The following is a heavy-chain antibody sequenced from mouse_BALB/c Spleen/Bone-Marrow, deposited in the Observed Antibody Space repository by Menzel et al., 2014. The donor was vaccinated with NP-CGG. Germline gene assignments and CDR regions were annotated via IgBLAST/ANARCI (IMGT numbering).Heavy chain of an antibody. V-gene: IGHV1-18*01. CDR1: GYSFTGYT. CDR2: INPYNGGT. CDR3: ARWNDGYSLYYYAMDY. J-gene: IGHJ4*01. D-gene: IGHD2-3*01. Sequence: VQLKQSGPELVKPGASMKISCKASGYSFTGYTMNWVKQSHGKNLEWIGLINPYNGGTSYNQKFKGKATLTVDKSSSTAYMELLSLTSEDSAAYYCARWNDGYSLYYYAMDYWGQGTSVTVSS.